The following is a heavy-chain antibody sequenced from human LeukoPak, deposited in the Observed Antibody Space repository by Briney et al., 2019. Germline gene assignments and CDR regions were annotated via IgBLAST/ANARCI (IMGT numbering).Heavy chain of an antibody. CDR2: IYYSGST. Sequence: SETLSLTCTVSGGSISSYYWSWTRQPPGKGLEWIGYIYYSGSTNYNPSLKSRVTISVDTSKNQFSLKLSSVTAADTAVYYCAREAYCGGDCYRFDYWGQGTLVTVSS. V-gene: IGHV4-59*01. CDR3: AREAYCGGDCYRFDY. D-gene: IGHD2-21*02. CDR1: GGSISSYY. J-gene: IGHJ4*02.